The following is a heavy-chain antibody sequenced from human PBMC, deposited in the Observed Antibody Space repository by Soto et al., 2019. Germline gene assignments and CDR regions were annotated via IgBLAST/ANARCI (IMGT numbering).Heavy chain of an antibody. CDR3: ASGAVADAFDI. V-gene: IGHV4-31*03. J-gene: IGHJ3*02. Sequence: SETLSLTCTVSGGSISSGGYYWSWIRQHPGKGLEWIGYIYYSGSTYYNPSLKSRVTIAVDTSKNQFSLKLSSVTAADTAVYYCASGAVADAFDIWGQGTMVTVSS. CDR1: GGSISSGGYY. CDR2: IYYSGST. D-gene: IGHD6-19*01.